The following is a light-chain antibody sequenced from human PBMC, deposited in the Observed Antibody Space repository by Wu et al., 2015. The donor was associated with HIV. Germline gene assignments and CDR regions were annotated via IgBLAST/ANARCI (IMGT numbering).Light chain of an antibody. CDR3: QQYGTSPIT. Sequence: VLTQSPGTLSLSPGERATLSCRASQSVSTSSLAWYQQKPGQTPRLLIYGVSNRATGIPDRFSGSGSGTDFTLTITRLEPEDCAVYFCQQYGTSPITFGQGTRLEI. V-gene: IGKV3-20*01. J-gene: IGKJ5*01. CDR1: QSVSTSS. CDR2: GVS.